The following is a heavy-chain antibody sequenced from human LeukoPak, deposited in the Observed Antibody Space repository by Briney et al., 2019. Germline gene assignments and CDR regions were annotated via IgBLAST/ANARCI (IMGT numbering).Heavy chain of an antibody. D-gene: IGHD3-3*01. CDR3: AKAPRASGHFDY. V-gene: IGHV3-23*01. J-gene: IGHJ4*02. CDR1: GFTFSSYA. CDR2: ISGSGGST. Sequence: PGASLRLSCAASGFTFSSYAMSWVRQAPGKGLEWVSAISGSGGSTYYADSVKGRFTISRDNSKNTLYLQMNSLRAEDTAVYYCAKAPRASGHFDYWGQGTLVTVSS.